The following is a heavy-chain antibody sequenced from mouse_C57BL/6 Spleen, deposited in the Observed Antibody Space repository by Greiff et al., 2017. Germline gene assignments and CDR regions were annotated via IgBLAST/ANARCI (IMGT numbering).Heavy chain of an antibody. J-gene: IGHJ4*01. CDR2: ISSGGDYI. Sequence: EVQRVESGAGLVKPGGSLKLSCAASGFTFSSYAMSWVRQTPEKRLEWVAYISSGGDYIYYADTVKGRFTISRDNSRNTLYLQMSRLKSEDTALYYCTRCGYNYYLVMDYWGQVASVTVSS. CDR3: TRCGYNYYLVMDY. D-gene: IGHD2-12*01. CDR1: GFTFSSYA. V-gene: IGHV5-9-1*02.